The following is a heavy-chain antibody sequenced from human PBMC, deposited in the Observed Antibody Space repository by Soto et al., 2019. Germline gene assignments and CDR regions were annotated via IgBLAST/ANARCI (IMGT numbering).Heavy chain of an antibody. CDR1: GFTFSTYS. Sequence: KPGGSLRLSCVGSGFTFSTYSINWVRQAPGKGLEWVSSISSRSDIYYADSVKGRFTISRDNSKNTLYLQMNSLRAEDTAVYYCARDPHPTGATSYFDYWGQGTLVTVSS. CDR2: ISSRSDI. J-gene: IGHJ4*02. CDR3: ARDPHPTGATSYFDY. V-gene: IGHV3-21*01. D-gene: IGHD1-7*01.